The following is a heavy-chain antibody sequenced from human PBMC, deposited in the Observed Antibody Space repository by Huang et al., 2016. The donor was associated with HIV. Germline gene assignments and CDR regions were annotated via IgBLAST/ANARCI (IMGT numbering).Heavy chain of an antibody. D-gene: IGHD3-22*01. CDR3: ARVPRYYYDTSGYPPDAFDI. Sequence: QVQLVQSGAEVKKPGASVKVSCKASGYTFTSSGISWVRQAPGQGLEWMGWISTYNGNTKCAQKLQGRGTMTTDTSTTTAYIELRSLRSDDTAVYYCARVPRYYYDTSGYPPDAFDIWGQGTMVTVSS. CDR1: GYTFTSSG. J-gene: IGHJ3*02. CDR2: ISTYNGNT. V-gene: IGHV1-18*01.